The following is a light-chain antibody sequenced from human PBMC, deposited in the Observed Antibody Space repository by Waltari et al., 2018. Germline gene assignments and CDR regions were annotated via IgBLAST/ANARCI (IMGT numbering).Light chain of an antibody. CDR3: SSWDDSLNGPV. J-gene: IGLJ3*02. CDR1: SSNIGGNS. Sequence: QSVLTQPPSASGTPGQRVTISCSGSSSNIGGNSVTWYQQLPGAAPKVVIYSNNYRPSGVPGRFAGSKSGTSASLAISGLKSEDESDYYCSSWDDSLNGPVFGGGTKVTVL. V-gene: IGLV1-44*01. CDR2: SNN.